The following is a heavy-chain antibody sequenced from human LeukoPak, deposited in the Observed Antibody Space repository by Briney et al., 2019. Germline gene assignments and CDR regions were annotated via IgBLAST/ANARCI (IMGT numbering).Heavy chain of an antibody. CDR3: ARDRPRCSGGSCYSWDY. D-gene: IGHD2-15*01. Sequence: GASVKVSXKASGYTFTGYYMHWVRQAPGQGLEWMGRINPNSGGTNYAQKFQGRVTMTRDTSISTAYMELSRLRSDDTAVYYCARDRPRCSGGSCYSWDYWGQGTLVTVSS. V-gene: IGHV1-2*06. J-gene: IGHJ4*02. CDR2: INPNSGGT. CDR1: GYTFTGYY.